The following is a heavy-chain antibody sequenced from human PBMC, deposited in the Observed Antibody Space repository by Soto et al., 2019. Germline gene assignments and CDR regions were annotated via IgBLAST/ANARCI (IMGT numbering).Heavy chain of an antibody. J-gene: IGHJ3*02. CDR3: AGLRSVLPPTAPEGGAFDI. Sequence: QLQLQESGPGLVKPSETLSLTCTVSGGSISSSSSYWGWIRQPPGKGLEWIGTIYYSGITDYNPSLKSRVTISVDTSKAQFSLKLRSVTAADTAIYYCAGLRSVLPPTAPEGGAFDIWGQGTMVTVSS. D-gene: IGHD3-10*01. CDR1: GGSISSSSSY. V-gene: IGHV4-39*01. CDR2: IYYSGIT.